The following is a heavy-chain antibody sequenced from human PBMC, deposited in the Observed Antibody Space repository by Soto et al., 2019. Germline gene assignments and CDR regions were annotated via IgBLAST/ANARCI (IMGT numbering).Heavy chain of an antibody. CDR1: GFTFRDYT. CDR2: ILSNYNT. J-gene: IGHJ4*02. V-gene: IGHV3-23*05. D-gene: IGHD2-8*01. Sequence: GGSLRLSCAASGFTFRDYTMTWVRQAPGKVLECISVILSNYNTYYTDSVRGRFTISRDNSKNTLYLEMNSLRAEDTAVYYCARRTNGYFGYWGQGALVTVSS. CDR3: ARRTNGYFGY.